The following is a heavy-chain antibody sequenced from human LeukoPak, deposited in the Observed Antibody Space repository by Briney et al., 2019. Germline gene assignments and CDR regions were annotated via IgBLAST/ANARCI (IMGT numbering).Heavy chain of an antibody. CDR1: GGTFSSYS. D-gene: IGHD5-12*01. CDR2: ISSSSSTI. CDR3: ASSATENGMDV. Sequence: ASVKVSCKASGGTFSSYSMNWVRQAPGQGLEWVSYISSSSSTIYYADSVKGRFTISRDNAKNSLYLQMNSLRAEDTAVYYCASSATENGMDVGGQGTTVTVSS. J-gene: IGHJ6*02. V-gene: IGHV3-48*04.